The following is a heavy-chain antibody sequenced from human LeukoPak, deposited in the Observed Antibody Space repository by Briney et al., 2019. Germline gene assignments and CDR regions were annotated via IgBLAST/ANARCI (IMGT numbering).Heavy chain of an antibody. V-gene: IGHV4-30-2*01. CDR1: GGSISSGGYY. J-gene: IGHJ3*02. D-gene: IGHD3-9*01. CDR3: ARVAERTWLPYDAAFDI. Sequence: SETLSLTCTVSGGSISSGGYYWSWIRQPPGKGLEWIGYIYHSGSTYYNPSLESRVTISLDTSKNHFSLNLTSVTAADTAMYYCARVAERTWLPYDAAFDIWGLGTMVTVSS. CDR2: IYHSGST.